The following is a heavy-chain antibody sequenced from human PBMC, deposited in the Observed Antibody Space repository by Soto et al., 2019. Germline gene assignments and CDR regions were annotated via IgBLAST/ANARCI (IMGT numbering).Heavy chain of an antibody. J-gene: IGHJ4*02. CDR2: MFPIFGTA. D-gene: IGHD3-22*01. Sequence: QVQLVQSGAEVRKPGSSVKVSCKASGGTFSRHAISWVRQAPGQGLEWMGGMFPIFGTANHAQKFQGRVTIIADESTSTVYMELSSLRSEDTAMYYGARGWGYDSNDYYYAYWGQGTLVIVSS. CDR3: ARGWGYDSNDYYYAY. CDR1: GGTFSRHA. V-gene: IGHV1-69*01.